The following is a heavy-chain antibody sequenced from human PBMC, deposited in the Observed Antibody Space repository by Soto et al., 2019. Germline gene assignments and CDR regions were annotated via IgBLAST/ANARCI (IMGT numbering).Heavy chain of an antibody. V-gene: IGHV1-69*12. CDR3: ARVPSSYDSSGYYSFGWYVDL. CDR1: GGTFSSYA. Sequence: QVQLVQSGAEVKKPGSSVKVSCKASGGTFSSYAISWVRQAPGQGLEWMGGIIPILGTANYAQKFQGRVTITADESTSTAYMELSNLRSEDTAVYYCARVPSSYDSSGYYSFGWYVDLWGRGTLVTVSS. CDR2: IIPILGTA. J-gene: IGHJ2*01. D-gene: IGHD3-22*01.